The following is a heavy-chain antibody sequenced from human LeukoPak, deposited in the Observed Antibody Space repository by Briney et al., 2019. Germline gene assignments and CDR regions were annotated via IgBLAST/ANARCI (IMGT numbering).Heavy chain of an antibody. CDR1: GGSISRSIYY. Sequence: SETLSLTRMVSGGSISRSIYYERWIRQPPGKGLEWIGSIYYSGSTYYNPSLKSRVTISVDTSKYQYSLKLSSVTAADTAVYYCSRGGSNLVSNHGDYWGQGTLVTVSS. D-gene: IGHD1-14*01. J-gene: IGHJ4*02. CDR2: IYYSGST. CDR3: SRGGSNLVSNHGDY. V-gene: IGHV4-39*01.